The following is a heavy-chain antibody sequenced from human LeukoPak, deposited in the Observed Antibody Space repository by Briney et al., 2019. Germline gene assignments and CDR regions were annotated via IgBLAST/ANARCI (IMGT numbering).Heavy chain of an antibody. CDR2: ISDSTGST. CDR3: ARGVEPLAANTLAY. Sequence: GGSLRLSCAASGFTFSNCAMSWVRQAPGKGLEWVSGISDSTGSTYYADSVKGRFTISRDNSKNTLHLQMNTLRAEDTAVYYCARGVEPLAANTLAYWGQGTLVTVSS. CDR1: GFTFSNCA. J-gene: IGHJ4*02. D-gene: IGHD1-14*01. V-gene: IGHV3-23*01.